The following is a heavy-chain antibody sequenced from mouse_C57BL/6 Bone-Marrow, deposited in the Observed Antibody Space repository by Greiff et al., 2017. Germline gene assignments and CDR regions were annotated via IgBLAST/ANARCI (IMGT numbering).Heavy chain of an antibody. D-gene: IGHD2-5*01. J-gene: IGHJ2*01. V-gene: IGHV1-64*01. CDR2: IHPNSGST. CDR3: AREGAYYSNCDY. CDR1: GYTFTSYW. Sequence: QVQLQQPGAELVKPGASVKLSCKASGYTFTSYWMPWVKPRPGKGLEWIGMIHPNSGSTNYNETFKSKATLTVDKSSSTAYMQLSSLTAEDSAIYYCAREGAYYSNCDYGGQGTTLTVSS.